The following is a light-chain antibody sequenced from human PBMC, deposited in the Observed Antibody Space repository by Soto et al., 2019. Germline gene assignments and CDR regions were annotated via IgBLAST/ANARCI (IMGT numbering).Light chain of an antibody. V-gene: IGKV1-27*01. CDR1: QGIAPY. CDR3: QKYNSATLT. CDR2: AAS. J-gene: IGKJ4*01. Sequence: DVQMTQSPSSLSASVGDRVTITCRASQGIAPYLAWFQQKPGKVPKLLIYAASTLQSGVPSRFSGSGSGTDFTLTNSSLQPEDVATYYCQKYNSATLTFGGGTKVEIK.